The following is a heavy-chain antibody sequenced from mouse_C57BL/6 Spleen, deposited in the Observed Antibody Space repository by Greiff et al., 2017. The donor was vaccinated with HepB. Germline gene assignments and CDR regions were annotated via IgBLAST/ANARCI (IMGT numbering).Heavy chain of an antibody. D-gene: IGHD1-1*01. V-gene: IGHV1-76*01. CDR3: ARENYYGRGAMDY. CDR1: GYTFTDYY. Sequence: VQLQQSGAELVRPGASVKLSCKASGYTFTDYYINWVKQRPGQGLEWIARIYPGSGNTYYNEKFKGKATLTAEKSSSTAYMQLSSLTSEDSAVYFCARENYYGRGAMDYWGQGTSVTVSS. J-gene: IGHJ4*01. CDR2: IYPGSGNT.